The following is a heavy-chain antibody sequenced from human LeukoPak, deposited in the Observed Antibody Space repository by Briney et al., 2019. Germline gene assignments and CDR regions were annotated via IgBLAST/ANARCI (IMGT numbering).Heavy chain of an antibody. D-gene: IGHD3-22*01. V-gene: IGHV4-59*01. CDR3: ARGGYDSSGYNY. J-gene: IGHJ4*02. Sequence: PSETLSLTCTVSGGSISSYYWSWIRQPPGKGLEWIGYIYYSGSTNYNPSLKSRVTISVDTSKNQFSLKLSSVTAADTAVYYCARGGYDSSGYNYWGQGTLVTVSS. CDR2: IYYSGST. CDR1: GGSISSYY.